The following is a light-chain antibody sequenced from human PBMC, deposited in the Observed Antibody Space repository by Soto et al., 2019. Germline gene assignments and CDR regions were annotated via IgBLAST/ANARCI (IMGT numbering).Light chain of an antibody. J-gene: IGLJ1*01. CDR2: SNN. CDR1: SSNIGAGYD. V-gene: IGLV1-40*01. CDR3: SSYAGSSNV. Sequence: QSVLTQPPSVSGAPGQRVTISCTGSSSNIGAGYDVHWYQQLPGTAPKLLISSNNNRPSGVPDRFSVSKSGTSASLAITRLQPEDEADYYCSSYAGSSNVFGTGTKLTVL.